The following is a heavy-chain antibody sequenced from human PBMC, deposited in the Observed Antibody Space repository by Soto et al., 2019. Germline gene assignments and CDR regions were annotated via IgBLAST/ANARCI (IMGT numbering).Heavy chain of an antibody. Sequence: SETLSLTCTVSDGSINTFYWSWVRQPAGKGLEWIGRIFSSGSTSFNPSLESRVAMSVDTSKNHFSLNLSSVTAADMAVYYCAREGSYSAYNFAHGIQLWSFDFWGKGALVTVSS. J-gene: IGHJ4*02. V-gene: IGHV4-4*07. CDR1: DGSINTFY. CDR3: AREGSYSAYNFAHGIQLWSFDF. D-gene: IGHD5-12*01. CDR2: IFSSGST.